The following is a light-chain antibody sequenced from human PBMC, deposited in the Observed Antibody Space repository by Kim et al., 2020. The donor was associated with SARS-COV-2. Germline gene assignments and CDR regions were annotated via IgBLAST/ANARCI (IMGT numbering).Light chain of an antibody. Sequence: STFEGDRVTITCRASQSISSWLAWYQQKPGKAPKLLIYKASTLESGVPSRFSGSGSGTEFTLTISSLQPDDFATYYCQQYNNYSFKFGQGTKLEIK. CDR1: QSISSW. CDR2: KAS. V-gene: IGKV1-5*03. J-gene: IGKJ2*01. CDR3: QQYNNYSFK.